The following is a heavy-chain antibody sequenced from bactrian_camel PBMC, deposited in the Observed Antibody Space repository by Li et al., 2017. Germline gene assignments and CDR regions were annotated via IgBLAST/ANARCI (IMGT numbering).Heavy chain of an antibody. D-gene: IGHD2*01. CDR1: GYTYSSYF. J-gene: IGHJ6*01. V-gene: IGHV3S42*01. CDR3: AADPPPRNGGYCLVRISGESAFGV. Sequence: VQLVESGGGSVQAGGSLRLSCAASGYTYSSYFMGWFRQAPGKGREGVAAIDVDGRQSYADSVKGRFTISRDNAKNILYLQMDSLKPDDTAMYYCAADPPPRNGGYCLVRISGESAFGVWGQGTQVTVS. CDR2: IDVDGRQ.